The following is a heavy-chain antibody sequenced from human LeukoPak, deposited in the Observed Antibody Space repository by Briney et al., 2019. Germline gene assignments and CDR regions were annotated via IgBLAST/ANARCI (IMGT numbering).Heavy chain of an antibody. Sequence: GGSLRLSCAASGFTFSSYGMHWVRQAPGKGLEWAAVIWYDGSNKYYADSVKGRFTISRDNSKNTLYLQMNSLRAEDTAVYYCAKDPGLGGYYYDSSGYPSWGQGTLVTVSS. J-gene: IGHJ4*02. CDR1: GFTFSSYG. CDR2: IWYDGSNK. V-gene: IGHV3-33*06. D-gene: IGHD3-22*01. CDR3: AKDPGLGGYYYDSSGYPS.